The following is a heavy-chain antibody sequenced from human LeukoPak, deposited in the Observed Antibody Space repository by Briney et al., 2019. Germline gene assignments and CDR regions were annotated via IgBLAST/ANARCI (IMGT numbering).Heavy chain of an antibody. CDR3: AKNKGSIPGYYYYMDV. J-gene: IGHJ6*03. CDR2: ISGSGGST. D-gene: IGHD2/OR15-2a*01. V-gene: IGHV3-23*01. CDR1: GFTFSSYA. Sequence: PGGSLRLSCAASGFTFSSYAMSWVRQAPGKGLEWVSAISGSGGSTYYADSVKGRFTISRDNSKNTLYLQMNSLRAEDTAVYYCAKNKGSIPGYYYYMDVWGKGTTVTVSS.